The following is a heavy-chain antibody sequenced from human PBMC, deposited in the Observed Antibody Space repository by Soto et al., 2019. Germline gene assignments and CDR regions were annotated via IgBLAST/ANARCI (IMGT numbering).Heavy chain of an antibody. CDR1: GFTVSSNY. D-gene: IGHD3-16*01. CDR2: IYSDGST. J-gene: IGHJ6*02. CDR3: ARERGGYYGMDV. V-gene: IGHV3-53*01. Sequence: EVQLVESGGGLIQPGGSLRLSCAASGFTVSSNYMNWVRQAPGKGLEWVSVIYSDGSTYYTDSVQGRFTISRDTSKNTLYLQMNSLRAEDTAVYYCARERGGYYGMDVWGQGTTVTVSS.